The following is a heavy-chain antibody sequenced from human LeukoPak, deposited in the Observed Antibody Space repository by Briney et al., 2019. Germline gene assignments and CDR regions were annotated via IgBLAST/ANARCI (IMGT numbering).Heavy chain of an antibody. J-gene: IGHJ4*02. Sequence: GGSLRLSCADSGFTFSTYAMHWVRQAPGKGLEWVALISYDESSKYYADSVKGRFTISRDNSKNTLYLQMNSLRAEDTAVYYCARVSYAPDYDFWSGPFDYWGQGTLVTVSS. CDR2: ISYDESSK. V-gene: IGHV3-30*04. CDR3: ARVSYAPDYDFWSGPFDY. D-gene: IGHD3-3*01. CDR1: GFTFSTYA.